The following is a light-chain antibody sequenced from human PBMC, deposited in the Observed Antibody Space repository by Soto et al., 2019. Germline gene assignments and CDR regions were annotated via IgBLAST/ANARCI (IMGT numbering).Light chain of an antibody. CDR2: AVT. CDR3: SSYTSSSTL. CDR1: SSDVGGYNY. V-gene: IGLV2-14*01. J-gene: IGLJ1*01. Sequence: QSVLPQPASASGSPGQSITISCTGTSSDVGGYNYVSWYQQHPGKAPKLMIYAVTDRPSGVSSRFSGSKSGNTASLTISGLQAEDEADYYCSSYTSSSTLFGTGTKVTVL.